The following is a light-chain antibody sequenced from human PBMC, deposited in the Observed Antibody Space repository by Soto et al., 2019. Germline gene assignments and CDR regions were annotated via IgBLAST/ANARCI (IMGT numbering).Light chain of an antibody. CDR1: HSVYTD. Sequence: EIVMTQSPATLSVSPGEGATLSCWASHSVYTDLAWYQQKPGQAPRLLIYGASTSATGIPARFSGSGSGTDFTLTISSLQSEDFAVYYCQQYKEWPPNLTFGGGTKVEIK. J-gene: IGKJ4*01. V-gene: IGKV3-15*01. CDR3: QQYKEWPPNLT. CDR2: GAS.